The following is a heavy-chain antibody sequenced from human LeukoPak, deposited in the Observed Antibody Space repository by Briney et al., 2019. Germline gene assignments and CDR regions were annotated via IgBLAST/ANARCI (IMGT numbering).Heavy chain of an antibody. D-gene: IGHD6-13*01. Sequence: PSETLSLTCTVSGGSISSGDYYWSWIRQPPGKGLEWIGYIYYSGSTYYNPSLKSRVTISVDTSKSQFSLKLSSVTAADTAVYYCAGVSIAAAGPPDYWGQGTLVTVSS. CDR1: GGSISSGDYY. CDR2: IYYSGST. V-gene: IGHV4-30-4*08. CDR3: AGVSIAAAGPPDY. J-gene: IGHJ4*02.